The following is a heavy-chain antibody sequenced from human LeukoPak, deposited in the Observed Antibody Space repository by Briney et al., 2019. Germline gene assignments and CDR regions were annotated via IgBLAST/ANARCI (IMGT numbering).Heavy chain of an antibody. CDR1: GGSIISGDYY. V-gene: IGHV4-39*01. Sequence: SETLSLTCTASGGSIISGDYYWGWIRQPPGKGLEWIGSIYYTGSTYSNPSLKSRVTISADTSKNQFSLKLKSVTAADTAVYYCARPTSRFWPYDYWGQGTLVTVSS. D-gene: IGHD6-6*01. CDR3: ARPTSRFWPYDY. J-gene: IGHJ4*02. CDR2: IYYTGST.